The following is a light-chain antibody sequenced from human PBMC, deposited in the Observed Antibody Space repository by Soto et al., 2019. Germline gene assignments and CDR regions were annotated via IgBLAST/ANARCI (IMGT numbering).Light chain of an antibody. CDR1: ESVGSR. Sequence: MVLTQSPATVSVSPGGRVTFSCRASESVGSRLAWYQQKPGQAPRLLIYSASTRATCIPPRFSGSGTGTEFTLTISSLQSEDFAVYYCHQYNEWPRTFGRGTKLEIK. J-gene: IGKJ1*01. V-gene: IGKV3-15*01. CDR2: SAS. CDR3: HQYNEWPRT.